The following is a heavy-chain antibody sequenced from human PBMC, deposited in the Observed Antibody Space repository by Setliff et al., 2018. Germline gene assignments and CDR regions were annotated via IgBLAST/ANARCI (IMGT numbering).Heavy chain of an antibody. J-gene: IGHJ3*02. CDR2: IYYSGST. Sequence: SETLSLTCTVSGGSISSGGYYWSWIRQHPGKGLEWIGYIYYSGSTYYNPSLKSRVTISVDTSKNQFSLKLSSVTAADTAVYYCARDPLTTNRRRAFDIWGQGTMVSVSS. CDR1: GGSISSGGYY. D-gene: IGHD4-17*01. CDR3: ARDPLTTNRRRAFDI. V-gene: IGHV4-31*03.